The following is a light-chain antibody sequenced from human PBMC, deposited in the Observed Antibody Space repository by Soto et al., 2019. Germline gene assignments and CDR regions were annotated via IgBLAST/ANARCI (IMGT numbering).Light chain of an antibody. Sequence: DIQMTQSPSSLSASVGDRVTITCRASQSISRHLNWYQQKPGKAPKSLIYAASSLQVGVPSRFSGSGSGTDFTLTISSLQPEDFATYYCQQSYSLPLTFGQGTKVEIK. CDR3: QQSYSLPLT. V-gene: IGKV1-39*01. CDR1: QSISRH. CDR2: AAS. J-gene: IGKJ1*01.